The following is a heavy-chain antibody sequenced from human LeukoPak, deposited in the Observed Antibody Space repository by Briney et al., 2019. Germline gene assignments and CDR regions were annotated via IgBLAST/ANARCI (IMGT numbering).Heavy chain of an antibody. CDR3: ARVFSPYGSGSYSD. CDR1: GYTLTSYG. V-gene: IGHV1-18*04. CDR2: ISAYNGNT. Sequence: ASVKVSCKASGYTLTSYGISWVRQAPGQGLEWMGWISAYNGNTNYAQKLQGRVTMTTDTSTSTAYMELRSLRSDDTAVYYCARVFSPYGSGSYSDWGQGTLVTVSS. D-gene: IGHD3-10*01. J-gene: IGHJ4*02.